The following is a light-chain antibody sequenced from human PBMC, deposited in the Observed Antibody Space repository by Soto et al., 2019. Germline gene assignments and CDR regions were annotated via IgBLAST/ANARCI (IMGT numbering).Light chain of an antibody. V-gene: IGKV3-11*01. CDR1: GVLISY. Sequence: EVVLTQSPATLSLAPGERATLSCRARGVLISYLACYPQKPGQPPRLLIYDTSNRATGIPARFSGSRSGTDFTLTISSLEPEDFGVYFCHQRNKFGQGTRLEIK. CDR3: HQRNK. J-gene: IGKJ5*01. CDR2: DTS.